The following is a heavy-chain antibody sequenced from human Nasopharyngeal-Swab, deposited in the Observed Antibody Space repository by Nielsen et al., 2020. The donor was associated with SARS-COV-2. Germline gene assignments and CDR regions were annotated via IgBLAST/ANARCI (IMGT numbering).Heavy chain of an antibody. D-gene: IGHD6-13*01. Sequence: GGSLRLSCAASGFTFSSYGMHWVRQAPGKGLEWVVVISYDGSNKYYADSVKGRFTISRDNSKNTLYLQMNSLRAEDTAVYYCAKDMGIADDSFDYWGQGTLVTVSS. CDR3: AKDMGIADDSFDY. CDR1: GFTFSSYG. CDR2: ISYDGSNK. V-gene: IGHV3-30*18. J-gene: IGHJ4*02.